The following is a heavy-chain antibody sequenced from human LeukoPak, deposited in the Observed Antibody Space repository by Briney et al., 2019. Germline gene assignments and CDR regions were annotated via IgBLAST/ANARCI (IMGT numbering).Heavy chain of an antibody. CDR2: ISAYNGNT. CDR3: ARVRSGGSCYDY. Sequence: ASVKVSCKASGYTFTSYGISWVRQAPGQGLEWMGWISAYNGNTNYAQKFQGRVTMTRDTSTSTVYMELSSLRSEDTAVYYCARVRSGGSCYDYWGQGTLVTVSS. V-gene: IGHV1-18*04. CDR1: GYTFTSYG. D-gene: IGHD2-15*01. J-gene: IGHJ4*02.